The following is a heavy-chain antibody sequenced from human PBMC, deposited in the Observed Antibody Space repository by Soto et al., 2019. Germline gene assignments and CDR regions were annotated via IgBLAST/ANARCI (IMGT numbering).Heavy chain of an antibody. D-gene: IGHD2-2*02. CDR3: ARNEAECSSTSCYTFPYYYYYGMDV. J-gene: IGHJ6*02. CDR1: GYTFTGYY. V-gene: IGHV1-2*04. CDR2: INPNSGGT. Sequence: ASVKVSCMASGYTFTGYYMHLVRPAPRQGLEWMAWINPNSGGTNYAQKFQGWVTMTTDTSISTAYMELSRLRSDDTAVYYCARNEAECSSTSCYTFPYYYYYGMDVWGQGTTVTVS.